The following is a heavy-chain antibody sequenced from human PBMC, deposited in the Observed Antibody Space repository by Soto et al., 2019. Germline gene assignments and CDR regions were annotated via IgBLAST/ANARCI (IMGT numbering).Heavy chain of an antibody. D-gene: IGHD5-12*01. CDR1: GFTFSSYR. Sequence: QVQLVESGGAVVQPGTSLRLSCTASGFTFSSYRMYWVRQAPGKGLEWVAIIWYDGSHKFYVDSVKGRFAVSRDNSKNTVYLQMNSLTGEDTAVYYRARPRYSGDDPDALETWGRGTLVTISS. CDR2: IWYDGSHK. V-gene: IGHV3-33*01. CDR3: ARPRYSGDDPDALET. J-gene: IGHJ3*02.